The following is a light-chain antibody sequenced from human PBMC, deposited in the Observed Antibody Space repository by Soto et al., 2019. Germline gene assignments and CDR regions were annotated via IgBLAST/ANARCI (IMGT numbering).Light chain of an antibody. J-gene: IGLJ3*02. CDR2: STN. Sequence: QTVVTQEPSFSVSPGRTVTLTCGLSSGSVSTSYYPSWYQQTPGPAPRTLIYSTNTRSSGVPDRFSGSILGNKAALTITGAQADDASDYYWVLYMGSGIWVFGGGTKVTVL. CDR1: SGSVSTSYY. CDR3: VLYMGSGIWV. V-gene: IGLV8-61*01.